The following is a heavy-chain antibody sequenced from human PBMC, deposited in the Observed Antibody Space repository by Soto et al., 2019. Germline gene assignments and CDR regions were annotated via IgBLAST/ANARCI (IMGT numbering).Heavy chain of an antibody. Sequence: PSETLSLTCTVSGGSISSGDYYWSWIRQPPXKGLEWIGYIYYSGSTYYNPSLKSRVTISVDTSKNQFSLKLSSVTAADTAVYYCARGYDYGDYPPKVYNRFDPWGQGTLVTVSS. D-gene: IGHD4-17*01. CDR3: ARGYDYGDYPPKVYNRFDP. J-gene: IGHJ5*02. CDR1: GGSISSGDYY. V-gene: IGHV4-30-4*01. CDR2: IYYSGST.